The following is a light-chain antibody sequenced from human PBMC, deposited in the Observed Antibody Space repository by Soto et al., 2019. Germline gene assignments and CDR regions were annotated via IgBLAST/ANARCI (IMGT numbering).Light chain of an antibody. V-gene: IGKV1-39*01. CDR1: QSISVY. CDR2: AAS. J-gene: IGKJ2*01. CDR3: QQTYRIPYT. Sequence: DIQMTQSPSSLSVSIGDRFTITCRSSQSISVYINWYQKKSGTPPKLLMYAASNLQSGVPSRFSGRGSGTDFTLTISSLQPEDFASYYCQQTYRIPYTFGQGTKVDIK.